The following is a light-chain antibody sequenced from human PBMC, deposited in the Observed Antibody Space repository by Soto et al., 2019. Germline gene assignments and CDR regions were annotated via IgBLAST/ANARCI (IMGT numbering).Light chain of an antibody. Sequence: EIVMTQSPATLSVSPGEGATLSCKANQNVYNNLAWYQQRPGQPPRLLIYDASTRATGISARFSGSGYGTEFTLTISSLQSENFAVYFCQQCRNWPLTFGGGTKVEIK. CDR2: DAS. V-gene: IGKV3-15*01. CDR3: QQCRNWPLT. CDR1: QNVYNN. J-gene: IGKJ4*01.